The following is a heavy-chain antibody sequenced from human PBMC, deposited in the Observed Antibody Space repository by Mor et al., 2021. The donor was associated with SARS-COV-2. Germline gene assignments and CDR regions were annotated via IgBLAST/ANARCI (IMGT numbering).Heavy chain of an antibody. Sequence: SGFTFDDYAMNWFRQAPGKGLEWVSLITWDGGFTYYADSVTGRFTVSRDNSKNSVYLQLNSLRPEDTALYYCAKALDYGGKYYFDYWGQG. CDR2: ITWDGGFT. J-gene: IGHJ4*02. D-gene: IGHD4-17*01. CDR3: AKALDYGGKYYFDY. CDR1: GFTFDDYA. V-gene: IGHV3-43D*04.